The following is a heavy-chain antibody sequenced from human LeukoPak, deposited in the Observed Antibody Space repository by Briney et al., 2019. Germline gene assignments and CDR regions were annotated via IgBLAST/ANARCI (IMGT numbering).Heavy chain of an antibody. D-gene: IGHD2-15*01. CDR2: ISGSGVST. Sequence: WGSLRLSCAASGFTFSSYAMSWVRQAPGKGLEWVSAISGSGVSTYYADSVKGRFTISRDNSKNTLYLQMNSLRAEDTAVYYCAELGYCSGGSCYEYYFDYWGQGTLVTVSS. CDR1: GFTFSSYA. CDR3: AELGYCSGGSCYEYYFDY. V-gene: IGHV3-23*01. J-gene: IGHJ4*02.